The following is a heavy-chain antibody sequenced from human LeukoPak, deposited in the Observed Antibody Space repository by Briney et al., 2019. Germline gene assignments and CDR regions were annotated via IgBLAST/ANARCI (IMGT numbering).Heavy chain of an antibody. CDR3: VKFDP. CDR2: IYYSGTI. J-gene: IGHJ5*02. D-gene: IGHD3-10*01. V-gene: IGHV4-59*01. CDR1: GGSISSYY. Sequence: PSETLSLTCTVSGGSISSYYWSWIRQPPGKGLEWIGYIYYSGTITYNPSLKSRVTMSVDTSKNQFSLKLSSDCARDSGTTGEVKFDPWGQGTLVTVSS.